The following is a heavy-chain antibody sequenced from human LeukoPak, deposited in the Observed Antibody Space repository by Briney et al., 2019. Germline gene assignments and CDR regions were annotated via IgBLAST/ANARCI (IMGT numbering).Heavy chain of an antibody. Sequence: PGGSLRLSCAASGFTVGTHGLTWVRQAPGKGLEWVSVIYHDGNTHYADSVQGRFTISRDNSKNTLYLRMNSLRADDTAVYYCARGVQPMLAANTLRYWGQGTLVTVSS. V-gene: IGHV3-53*01. CDR2: IYHDGNT. CDR1: GFTVGTHG. D-gene: IGHD1-1*01. CDR3: ARGVQPMLAANTLRY. J-gene: IGHJ4*02.